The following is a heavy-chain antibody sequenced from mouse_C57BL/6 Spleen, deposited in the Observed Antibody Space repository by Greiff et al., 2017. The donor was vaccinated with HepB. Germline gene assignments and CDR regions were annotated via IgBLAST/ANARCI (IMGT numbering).Heavy chain of an antibody. CDR3: ARETAQATSGFAY. D-gene: IGHD3-2*02. CDR2: ISNLAYSI. Sequence: EVKLMESGGGLVQPGGSLKLSCAASGFTFSDYGMAWVRQAPRKGPEWVAFISNLAYSIYYADTVTGRFTISRENAKNTLYLEMSSLRSEDTAMYYCARETAQATSGFAYWGQGTLVTVSA. J-gene: IGHJ3*01. CDR1: GFTFSDYG. V-gene: IGHV5-15*01.